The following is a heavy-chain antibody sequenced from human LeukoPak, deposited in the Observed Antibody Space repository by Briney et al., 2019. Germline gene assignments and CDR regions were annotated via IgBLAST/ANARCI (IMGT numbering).Heavy chain of an antibody. CDR3: AKDRGXGRWELLRARGAYYFDY. CDR2: XXXXXXXX. J-gene: IGHJ4*02. D-gene: IGHD1-26*01. V-gene: IGHV3-30*07. Sequence: GGSLRLSCAASGFTFSSYAMHWVRQASGKGXXXXXXXXXXXXXXYYADSVKGRXXISXXNSKXTLYLQMNSLRVEDTAGYDCAKDRGXGRWELLRARGAYYFDYWGQGTLVTVSS. CDR1: GFTFSSYA.